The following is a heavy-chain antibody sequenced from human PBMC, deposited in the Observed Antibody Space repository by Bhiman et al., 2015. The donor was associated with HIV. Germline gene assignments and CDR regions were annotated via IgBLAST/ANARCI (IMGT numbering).Heavy chain of an antibody. V-gene: IGHV3-48*03. CDR3: ASNRDGDYYDSSGYDAFDI. CDR2: ISSSGGII. J-gene: IGHJ3*02. Sequence: EVQLVESGGGLVQPGGSLRLSCAASGFTFSSYEMNWVRQAPGKGLEHISYISSSGGIIYYADSVKGRFTISRDNAKNSLHLQMNSLRAEDTAVYYCASNRDGDYYDSSGYDAFDIWGQGTLVTVSS. CDR1: GFTFSSYE. D-gene: IGHD3-22*01.